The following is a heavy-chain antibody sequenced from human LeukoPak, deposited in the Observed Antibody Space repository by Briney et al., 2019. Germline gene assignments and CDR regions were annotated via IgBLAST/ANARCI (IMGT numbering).Heavy chain of an antibody. J-gene: IGHJ5*02. Sequence: SETLSLTCTVSGGSISSGGYYWSWIRQHPGKGLEWIGYIYYSGSTYYNPSLKSRVTISVDTSKNQFSLKLGSVTAADTAVYYCARDIVVVPAGIQKSHWFDPWGQGTLVTVSS. D-gene: IGHD2-2*02. CDR2: IYYSGST. CDR1: GGSISSGGYY. V-gene: IGHV4-31*03. CDR3: ARDIVVVPAGIQKSHWFDP.